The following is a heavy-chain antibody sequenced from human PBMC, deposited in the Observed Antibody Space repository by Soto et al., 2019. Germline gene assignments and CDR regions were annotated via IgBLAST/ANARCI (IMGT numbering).Heavy chain of an antibody. D-gene: IGHD1-20*01. CDR1: GGSISSSNW. J-gene: IGHJ3*02. CDR3: ARGMVYDAFDI. V-gene: IGHV4-4*02. Sequence: SETLSLTCAVSGGSISSSNWWSWVRQPPGKGLEWIGYIYYSGSTNYNPSLKSRVTISVDTSKNQFSLKLSSVTAADTAVYYCARGMVYDAFDIWGQGTMVTVSS. CDR2: IYYSGST.